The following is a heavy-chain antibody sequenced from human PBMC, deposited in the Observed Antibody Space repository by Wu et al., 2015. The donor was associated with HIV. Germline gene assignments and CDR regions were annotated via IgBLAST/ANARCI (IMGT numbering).Heavy chain of an antibody. CDR1: GYAFIRYG. Sequence: QVQLVQSGAEVKKPGASVRISCKASGYAFIRYGISWARQAPGQGLEWLGWISAYNDNKRFAQKFQGRVTLTTDTSTSTGYMELRSLRSDDTAVYYCARVGCSPTSCWYYFDYWGQGTLVAVVL. D-gene: IGHD2-2*01. J-gene: IGHJ4*02. V-gene: IGHV1-18*04. CDR2: ISAYNDNK. CDR3: ARVGCSPTSCWYYFDY.